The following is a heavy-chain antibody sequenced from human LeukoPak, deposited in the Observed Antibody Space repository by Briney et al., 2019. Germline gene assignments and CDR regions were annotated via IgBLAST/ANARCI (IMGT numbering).Heavy chain of an antibody. CDR1: GVSISSSNW. V-gene: IGHV4-4*02. D-gene: IGHD2-15*01. CDR3: ARSGSYCSGGSCYPIYYYYYYGMDV. CDR2: IYHSGST. J-gene: IGHJ6*04. Sequence: PSETLSLTCAVSGVSISSSNWWRWVRQPPGKGLEWIGEIYHSGSTNDNPSLKSRVTITVEKSKNQFSLKLSSVTVADTAVYYCARSGSYCSGGSCYPIYYYYYYGMDVWGKGTTVTVSS.